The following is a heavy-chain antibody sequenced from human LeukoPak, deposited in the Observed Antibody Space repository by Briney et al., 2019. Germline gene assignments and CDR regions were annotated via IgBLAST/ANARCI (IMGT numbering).Heavy chain of an antibody. CDR3: ARDQHRGAFDI. J-gene: IGHJ3*02. D-gene: IGHD6-13*01. Sequence: KASETLSLTCTVSGGSISSSSYYWGWIRHPPGKGLEWIGSIYYSGSTYYNPSLKSRVTISVDTSKNQFSLKLSSVTAADTAVYYCARDQHRGAFDIWGQGTMVTVSS. CDR2: IYYSGST. V-gene: IGHV4-39*02. CDR1: GGSISSSSYY.